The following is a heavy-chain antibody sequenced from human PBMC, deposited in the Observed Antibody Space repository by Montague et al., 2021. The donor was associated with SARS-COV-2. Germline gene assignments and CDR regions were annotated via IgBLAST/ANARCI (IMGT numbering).Heavy chain of an antibody. J-gene: IGHJ6*03. V-gene: IGHV4-34*01. Sequence: SETLSLTCAVFDGSFSNFYWSWIRQPPGKGMEWIWEINHSGTTYYNPSLKSRVTITVDTPRNQFSLKLNLVTAAAAAVYYCASGDDNGSGYLDVWGKGTTVTVSS. CDR3: ASGDDNGSGYLDV. CDR1: DGSFSNFY. CDR2: INHSGTT. D-gene: IGHD1-26*01.